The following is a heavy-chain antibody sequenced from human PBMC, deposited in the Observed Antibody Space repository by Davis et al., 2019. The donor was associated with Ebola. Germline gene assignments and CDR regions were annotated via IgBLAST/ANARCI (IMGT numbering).Heavy chain of an antibody. CDR3: ARRITIWNWFDP. Sequence: MPSETLSLTCTVSGGSISGYYWSWIRQPPGKGLEWIGEINHSGSTNYNPSLKSRVTISVDTSKNQFSLKLSSVTAADTAVYYCARRITIWNWFDPWGQGTLVTVSS. V-gene: IGHV4-34*01. CDR1: GGSISGYY. J-gene: IGHJ5*02. CDR2: INHSGST. D-gene: IGHD3-3*01.